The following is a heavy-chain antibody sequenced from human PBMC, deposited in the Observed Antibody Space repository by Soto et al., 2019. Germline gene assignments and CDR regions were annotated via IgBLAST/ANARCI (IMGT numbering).Heavy chain of an antibody. J-gene: IGHJ4*02. CDR2: INPSGGST. CDR3: ARDHGSILWFGKLLSYPSGLNFDY. D-gene: IGHD3-10*01. V-gene: IGHV1-46*01. CDR1: GYTFTSYY. Sequence: ASVKVSCKASGYTFTSYYMHWVRQAPGQGLEWMGIINPSGGSTSYAQKFQGRVTMTRDTSTSTVYMELSSLRSEDTAVYYCARDHGSILWFGKLLSYPSGLNFDYWGQGTLVTVSS.